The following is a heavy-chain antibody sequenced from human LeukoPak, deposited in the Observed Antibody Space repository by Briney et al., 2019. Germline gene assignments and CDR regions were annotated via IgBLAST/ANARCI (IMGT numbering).Heavy chain of an antibody. V-gene: IGHV3-48*04. J-gene: IGHJ5*02. D-gene: IGHD4-17*01. CDR1: GFTLSTYT. CDR2: ISSTSTTK. Sequence: GRSLRLSCTASGFTLSTYTMNWVRQAPGKGLEGVSYISSTSTTKYYVDSVKGRFTISRDNSKNSLDLQMNRLTAEDTAVYYCARDRSLVDGDYGVWFDAWGQGSLVTVSS. CDR3: ARDRSLVDGDYGVWFDA.